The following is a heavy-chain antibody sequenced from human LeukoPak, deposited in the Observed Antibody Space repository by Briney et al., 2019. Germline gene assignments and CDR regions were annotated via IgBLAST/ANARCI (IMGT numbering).Heavy chain of an antibody. D-gene: IGHD3-10*01. CDR3: ARGGFYGSGTYYTRY. CDR2: IYSGGST. Sequence: QPGGSLRLSCAVSGFTVSNNYMSWVRQAPGKGLEWVSVIYSGGSTYYADSVKGRFTISRDNSKNTVYLQMNSLRAEDTAVYYCARGGFYGSGTYYTRYWGQGTLVTVSS. CDR1: GFTVSNNY. V-gene: IGHV3-66*01. J-gene: IGHJ4*02.